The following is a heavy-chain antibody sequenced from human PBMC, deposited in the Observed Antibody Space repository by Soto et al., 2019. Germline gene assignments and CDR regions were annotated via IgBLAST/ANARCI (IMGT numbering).Heavy chain of an antibody. D-gene: IGHD3-9*01. CDR2: ITFRGVT. J-gene: IGHJ5*02. Sequence: QVLPHQWGSELLRPSEPLSFPSDVLVDLLSASAWSWFRQPPGKGLEWIGEITFRGVTNYHPSLKSRLSMSVDTSKNRISLNVSSVTAADTALYFCARKLEASIRHVEWFSYKWFDPWGPGTLVIVSS. V-gene: IGHV4-34*01. CDR3: ARKLEASIRHVEWFSYKWFDP. CDR1: VDLLSASA.